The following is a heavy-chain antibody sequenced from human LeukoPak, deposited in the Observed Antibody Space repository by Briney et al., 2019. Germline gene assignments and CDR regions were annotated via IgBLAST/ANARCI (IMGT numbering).Heavy chain of an antibody. CDR2: IYYSGST. CDR3: ARVTGYSSSWFRYWFDP. Sequence: SETLSLTCTVSGGSISSSSYYWGWIRQPPGKGLEWIGRIYYSGSTYSNPSLKSRVTISVDTSKNQFSLKLSSVTAADTAVYYCARVTGYSSSWFRYWFDPWGQGTLVTVSS. CDR1: GGSISSSSYY. J-gene: IGHJ5*02. D-gene: IGHD6-13*01. V-gene: IGHV4-39*07.